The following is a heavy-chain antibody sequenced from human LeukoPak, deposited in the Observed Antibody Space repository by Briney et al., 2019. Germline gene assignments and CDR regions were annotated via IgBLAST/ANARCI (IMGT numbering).Heavy chain of an antibody. J-gene: IGHJ4*02. CDR3: ARGYSSSWSYFDY. CDR1: GYTFTSHA. CDR2: INAGNGNT. D-gene: IGHD6-13*01. Sequence: ASVKVSCKASGYTFTSHAMHWVRQAPGQRLEWMGWINAGNGNTKYSQKFQGRVTITRDTSASTAYMELSSLRSEDTAVYYCARGYSSSWSYFDYWGQGTLVTVSS. V-gene: IGHV1-3*01.